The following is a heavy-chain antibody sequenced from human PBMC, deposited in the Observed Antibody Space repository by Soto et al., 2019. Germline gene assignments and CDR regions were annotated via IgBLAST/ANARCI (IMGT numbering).Heavy chain of an antibody. J-gene: IGHJ4*02. CDR2: IYYSGST. V-gene: IGHV4-39*01. D-gene: IGHD2-15*01. CDR3: ARQDCSGGSCYGSGDFDY. CDR1: GGSISSSSYY. Sequence: SETLSLTCTVSGGSISSSSYYWGWIRQPPGKGLEWIGSIYYSGSTYYNPSLKSRVTISVDTSKNQFSLKLSSVTAADTAVYYCARQDCSGGSCYGSGDFDYWGQGTLVTVSS.